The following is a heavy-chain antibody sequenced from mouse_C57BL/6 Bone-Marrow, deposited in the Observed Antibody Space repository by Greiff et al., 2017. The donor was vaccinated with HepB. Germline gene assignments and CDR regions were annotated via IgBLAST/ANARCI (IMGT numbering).Heavy chain of an antibody. J-gene: IGHJ2*01. V-gene: IGHV1-26*01. D-gene: IGHD2-3*01. Sequence: VQLQQSGPELVKPGASVKISCKASGYTFTDYYMNWVKQSHGKSLEWIGDINPNNGGTSYNQKFKGKATLTVDKSSSTAYMELRSLTSEDSAVYYCARGGDGYYLYYFDYWGQGTTLTVSS. CDR1: GYTFTDYY. CDR3: ARGGDGYYLYYFDY. CDR2: INPNNGGT.